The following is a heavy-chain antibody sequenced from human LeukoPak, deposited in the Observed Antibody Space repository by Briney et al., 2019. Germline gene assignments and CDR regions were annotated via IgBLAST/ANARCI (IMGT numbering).Heavy chain of an antibody. CDR1: GFTFSSYS. CDR3: ARGGGKRWLQIDY. Sequence: PGGSPRLSCAASGFTFSSYSMNWVRQAPGKGLEWVSYISSSSSTIYYADSVKGQFTISRDNAKNSLYLQMNSLRAEDTAVYYCARGGGKRWLQIDYWGQGTLVTVSS. D-gene: IGHD5-24*01. V-gene: IGHV3-48*01. CDR2: ISSSSSTI. J-gene: IGHJ4*02.